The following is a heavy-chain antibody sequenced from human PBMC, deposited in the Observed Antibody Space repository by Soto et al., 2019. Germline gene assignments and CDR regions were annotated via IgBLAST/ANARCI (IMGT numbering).Heavy chain of an antibody. J-gene: IGHJ4*01. CDR2: RYYSEST. Sequence: LSLTCTVSGGSITTGGYYWSWIRQLPGKGLEWIGHRYYSESTYYNPSLKSRVSISLDTSKNQFSLKLSFVTAADTAMYYCARTKCSGGSCYSWSLDYWGHGTPVTVSS. CDR3: ARTKCSGGSCYSWSLDY. D-gene: IGHD2-15*01. CDR1: GGSITTGGYY. V-gene: IGHV4-31*03.